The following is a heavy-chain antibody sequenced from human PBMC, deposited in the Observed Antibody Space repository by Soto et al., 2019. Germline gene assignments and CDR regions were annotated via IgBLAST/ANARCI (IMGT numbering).Heavy chain of an antibody. V-gene: IGHV1-3*01. J-gene: IGHJ4*02. CDR3: ARESTRTTAPDY. D-gene: IGHD4-17*01. CDR1: GYTFTSYS. Sequence: ASVKVSCKASGYTFTSYSMHWVRQAPGQRLEWMGWFNAGSGNTKYSQKFQGRVTITRDTSATTAYMGLSSLRYEDTAVYYCARESTRTTAPDYWGQGTLVTVSS. CDR2: FNAGSGNT.